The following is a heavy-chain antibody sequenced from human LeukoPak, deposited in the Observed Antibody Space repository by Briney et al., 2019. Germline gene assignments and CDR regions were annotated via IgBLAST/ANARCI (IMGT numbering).Heavy chain of an antibody. J-gene: IGHJ6*03. Sequence: SETLSLTCTVSGGSISSGGYYWSWIRQHPGKGLEWIGYIYYSGSTYYNPSLKSRVTILVDRFKNQFSLKMSSVTAADTAVYYCARVSSSSSPDYYYYMDVWGKGTTVTVSS. CDR2: IYYSGST. D-gene: IGHD6-13*01. CDR3: ARVSSSSSPDYYYYMDV. V-gene: IGHV4-31*03. CDR1: GGSISSGGYY.